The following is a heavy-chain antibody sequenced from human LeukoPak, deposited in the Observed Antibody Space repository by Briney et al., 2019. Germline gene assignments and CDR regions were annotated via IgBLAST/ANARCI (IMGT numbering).Heavy chain of an antibody. CDR3: ARHRSGSYIRYFDF. CDR1: GDSINTSNYF. J-gene: IGHJ4*02. Sequence: WETLSLTCTVSGDSINTSNYFWGWVRQSTGKGLEWIGNIYYIGTSYYNPSLESRVTISIDTSKNQFSLNLRSVTAADTAFYYCARHRSGSYIRYFDFWGQGALVTVSS. CDR2: IYYIGTS. V-gene: IGHV4-39*01. D-gene: IGHD1-26*01.